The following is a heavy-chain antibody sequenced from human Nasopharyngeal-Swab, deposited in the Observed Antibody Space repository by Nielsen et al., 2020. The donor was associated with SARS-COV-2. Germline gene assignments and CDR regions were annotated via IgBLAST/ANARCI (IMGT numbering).Heavy chain of an antibody. CDR1: GGTFSSYA. CDR2: IIPIFGTA. Sequence: SVKVSCKASGGTFSSYAISWVRQAPGQGLEWMGGIIPIFGTANYAQKFQGRVTITADESTSTAYMELSSLRSEDTAVYYFALSFPLPGATEYYFDYWGQGTLVTVSS. J-gene: IGHJ4*02. CDR3: ALSFPLPGATEYYFDY. D-gene: IGHD5-12*01. V-gene: IGHV1-69*13.